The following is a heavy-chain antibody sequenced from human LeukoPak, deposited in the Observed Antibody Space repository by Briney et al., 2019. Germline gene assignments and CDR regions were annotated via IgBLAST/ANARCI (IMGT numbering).Heavy chain of an antibody. Sequence: GGSLRLSCTASGFTFGDYAMSWVRQAPGKGLEWVGFIRSKAYGETTEYAASVKGRFTISRDDSKSIAYLQMNSLKTEDTAVYYCASCYGSGHYYYHYMDVWGKGTTVTISS. CDR1: GFTFGDYA. J-gene: IGHJ6*03. CDR3: ASCYGSGHYYYHYMDV. CDR2: IRSKAYGETT. D-gene: IGHD3-10*01. V-gene: IGHV3-49*04.